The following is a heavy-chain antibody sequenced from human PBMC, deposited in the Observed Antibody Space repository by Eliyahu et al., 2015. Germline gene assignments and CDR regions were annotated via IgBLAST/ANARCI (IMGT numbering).Heavy chain of an antibody. CDR2: IYYSGST. CDR1: GGSXXXSSXX. Sequence: QLQLQESGPGLVKPXETLSXTCTVSGGSXXXSSXXXGWIRQPPGKGLEWIGSIYYSGSTYYNPSLKSRVTISVDTSKNQFSLKLSSVTAADTAVYYCARGRRTGDLGLWGQGTLVTVSS. D-gene: IGHD7-27*01. V-gene: IGHV4-39*07. J-gene: IGHJ4*02. CDR3: ARGRRTGDLGL.